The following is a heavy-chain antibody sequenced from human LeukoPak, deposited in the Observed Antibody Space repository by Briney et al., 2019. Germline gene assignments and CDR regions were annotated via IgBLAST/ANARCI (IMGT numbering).Heavy chain of an antibody. CDR2: IYPGDSDT. CDR3: ARQREPSGNWGRARSRSPGIAAAGTEFDY. CDR1: GYSFTSYW. J-gene: IGHJ4*02. Sequence: GESLKISCKGSGYSFTSYWIGWVRQMPGKGLEWMGIIYPGDSDTRYSPSFQGQVTISADKSISTAYLQWSSLKASDTAMYYCARQREPSGNWGRARSRSPGIAAAGTEFDYWGQGTLVTVSS. V-gene: IGHV5-51*01. D-gene: IGHD6-13*01.